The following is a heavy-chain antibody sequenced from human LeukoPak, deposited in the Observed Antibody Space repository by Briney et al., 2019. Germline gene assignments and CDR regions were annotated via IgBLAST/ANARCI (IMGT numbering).Heavy chain of an antibody. CDR2: IGGIGAST. D-gene: IGHD4-17*01. CDR3: AKAAYGDYVNWFDP. J-gene: IGHJ5*02. V-gene: IGHV3-23*01. Sequence: PGGSLRLSCAASGFTFSSSSMNWVRQAPGKGLEWVSSIGGIGASTYYADSVKGRFTISRDNSKNTLYLQMNSLRAGDTALYYCAKAAYGDYVNWFDPWGQGILVIVSS. CDR1: GFTFSSSS.